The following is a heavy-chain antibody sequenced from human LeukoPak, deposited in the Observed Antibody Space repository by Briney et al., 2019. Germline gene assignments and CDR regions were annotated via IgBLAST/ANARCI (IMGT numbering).Heavy chain of an antibody. Sequence: GGSLRLSCAASGFTFSSFAMSWVRQAPGKGLEWVSTFSGSGGSTYYADSVKGRFSISRDNSKNTLYLQMNSLRAEDTAADYCARSGLNRFDYWGQGTLVTVSS. CDR2: FSGSGGST. V-gene: IGHV3-23*01. CDR3: ARSGLNRFDY. CDR1: GFTFSSFA. D-gene: IGHD2-15*01. J-gene: IGHJ4*02.